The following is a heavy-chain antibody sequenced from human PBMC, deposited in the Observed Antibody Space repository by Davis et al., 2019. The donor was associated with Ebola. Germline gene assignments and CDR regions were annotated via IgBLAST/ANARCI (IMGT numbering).Heavy chain of an antibody. Sequence: SETLSLTCTVSGGSFSSHYWSWIRQPPGRGLEWNGYIFYSGSTKYNPSLRSRLTISVDTSKNQFSLRLSSVTAADTAVYYCARDDLSGLIDSWGQGTLVTVSS. CDR2: IFYSGST. CDR1: GGSFSSHY. D-gene: IGHD1-26*01. J-gene: IGHJ4*02. V-gene: IGHV4-59*11. CDR3: ARDDLSGLIDS.